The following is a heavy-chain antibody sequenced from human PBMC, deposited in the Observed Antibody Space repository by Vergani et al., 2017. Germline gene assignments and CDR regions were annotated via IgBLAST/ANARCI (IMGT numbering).Heavy chain of an antibody. Sequence: QVQLQESGPGLVKPSETLSLTCTVSGYSISSGYYWGWIRQPPGKGLEWIGSIYHSGSTYYNPSLKSRVTISVDTSKNQFSLKLSSVTAADTAVYYCAGENYVYVWGSYRYLTDYWSQGTLVTVSS. J-gene: IGHJ4*02. CDR1: GYSISSGYY. V-gene: IGHV4-38-2*02. CDR2: IYHSGST. CDR3: AGENYVYVWGSYRYLTDY. D-gene: IGHD3-16*02.